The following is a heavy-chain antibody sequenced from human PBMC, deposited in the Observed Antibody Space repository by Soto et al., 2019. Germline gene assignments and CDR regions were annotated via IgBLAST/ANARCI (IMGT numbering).Heavy chain of an antibody. D-gene: IGHD6-13*01. J-gene: IGHJ3*01. CDR3: ARVLVISPMRSRSYAFDV. Sequence: GGSLRLSCAASGFPFRNLAMSWVRQAQGKGREWVSAISGSGVKTNYPDSVKGGFTISRDNSKNTLYLQLKSLQAKEPALFYFARVLVISPMRSRSYAFDVWGLGTVVTV. CDR1: GFPFRNLA. CDR2: ISGSGVKT. V-gene: IGHV3-23*01.